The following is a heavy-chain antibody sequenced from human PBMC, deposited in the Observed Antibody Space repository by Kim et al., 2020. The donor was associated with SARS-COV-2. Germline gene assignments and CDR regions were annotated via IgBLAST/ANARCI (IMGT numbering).Heavy chain of an antibody. CDR1: GGPFSSYA. CDR2: IIPILSIP. Sequence: SVKVSCKASGGPFSSYAISWVRQAPGQGLEWMGRIIPILSIPKYAQKFQGRVTITADRSTSTAYMELSSLRSEDTAVYYCARGEEDGYSYGYLGYWGQG. D-gene: IGHD5-18*01. CDR3: ARGEEDGYSYGYLGY. J-gene: IGHJ4*02. V-gene: IGHV1-69*04.